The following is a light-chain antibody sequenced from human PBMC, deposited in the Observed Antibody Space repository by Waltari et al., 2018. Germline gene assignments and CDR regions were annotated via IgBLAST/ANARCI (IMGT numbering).Light chain of an antibody. Sequence: VSLTQSPASLSVSPGDTDILSCRASQSVRTNLVWYQQKAGQAPRTLIYGASTRASGVPSRFSGSGSETDFTLIISSLQSEDAAVYFCQQYYVWPPITFGGGTKLEI. CDR2: GAS. CDR1: QSVRTN. CDR3: QQYYVWPPIT. V-gene: IGKV3-15*01. J-gene: IGKJ4*01.